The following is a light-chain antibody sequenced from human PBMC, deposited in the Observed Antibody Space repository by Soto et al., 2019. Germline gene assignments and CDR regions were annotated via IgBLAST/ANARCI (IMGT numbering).Light chain of an antibody. V-gene: IGLV2-14*01. CDR1: SSDVGGYNY. Sequence: QAALTQPASVSGSPGQSITIYCTGTSSDVGGYNYVSWYQQHPGKAPKLMIYEVSNRPSGVSNRFSGSKSGNKASLTISGRQAEDEADYYCSSYTSSATYVFGTGTKVTV. CDR2: EVS. J-gene: IGLJ1*01. CDR3: SSYTSSATYV.